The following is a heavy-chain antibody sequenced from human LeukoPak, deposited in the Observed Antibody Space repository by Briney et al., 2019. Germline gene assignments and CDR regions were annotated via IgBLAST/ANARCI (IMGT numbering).Heavy chain of an antibody. V-gene: IGHV4-38-2*01. Sequence: PSETLSLTCAVSRYSLSSGDYWGWIRQPPGKGLEWSGGFDHSWRTYYHPSLKSRVTISVDTSKNQFSLKLSSVTAADTAVYYCARLYYSYGIMDFDYLGQGTLVTVSS. J-gene: IGHJ4*02. CDR3: ARLYYSYGIMDFDY. CDR2: FDHSWRT. D-gene: IGHD5-18*01. CDR1: RYSLSSGDY.